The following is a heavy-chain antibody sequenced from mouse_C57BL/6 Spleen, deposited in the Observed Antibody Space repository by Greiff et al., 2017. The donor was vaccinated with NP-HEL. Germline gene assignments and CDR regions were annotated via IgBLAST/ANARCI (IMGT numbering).Heavy chain of an antibody. Sequence: EVQLQQSGAELVKPGASVKLSCTASGFNIKDYYMHWVKQRTEQGLEWIGRIDPEDGETKYATNFQGKANITADTSSNTAYLQLSSLTSEDTAVEYLSRGGPYYFDYWGQGTTLTVSS. J-gene: IGHJ2*01. CDR3: SRGGPYYFDY. CDR2: IDPEDGET. V-gene: IGHV14-2*01. CDR1: GFNIKDYY. D-gene: IGHD1-1*02.